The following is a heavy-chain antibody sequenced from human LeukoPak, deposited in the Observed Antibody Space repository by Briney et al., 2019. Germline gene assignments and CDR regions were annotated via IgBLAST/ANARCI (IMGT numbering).Heavy chain of an antibody. D-gene: IGHD6-19*01. CDR2: IYYSGGI. V-gene: IGHV4-59*01. J-gene: IGHJ4*02. CDR3: ARYLSRGQWRVYFDI. CDR1: GGSISSYY. Sequence: SETLSLTCTVSGGSISSYYWSWIRQPPGKGLEWIGYIYYSGGINYNPSLESRVTISVDRSKNQYSLKLTSVTPADTAVYYCARYLSRGQWRVYFDIWGQGTQVTVSS.